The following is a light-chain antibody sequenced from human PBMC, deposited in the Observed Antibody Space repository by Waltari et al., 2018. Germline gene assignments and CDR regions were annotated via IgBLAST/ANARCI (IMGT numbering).Light chain of an antibody. CDR2: HNR. J-gene: IGLJ2*01. V-gene: IGLV1-51*01. CDR1: SSNIGNNY. Sequence: QSVLTQPPSVSAAPGQKVTISCSGSSSNIGNNYVSWYQQVPGPAPKPLIHHNRERPSGMPDRFSGSKSGTSATLDITGLQTGDEADYYCGTWDSSLSGGVFGGGTKLTVL. CDR3: GTWDSSLSGGV.